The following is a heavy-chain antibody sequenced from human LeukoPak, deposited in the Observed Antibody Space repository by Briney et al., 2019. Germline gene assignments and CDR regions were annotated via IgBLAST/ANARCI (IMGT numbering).Heavy chain of an antibody. D-gene: IGHD3-22*01. CDR1: GFTFSSYS. V-gene: IGHV3-48*04. J-gene: IGHJ4*02. CDR3: AKDKDYDSSGYYYN. Sequence: GGSLRLSCAASGFTFSSYSMNWVRQAPGKGLEWVSYISSSSSTIYYADSVKGRFTISRDNAKNSLYLQMNSLRAEDTAVYYCAKDKDYDSSGYYYNWGQGTLVTVSS. CDR2: ISSSSSTI.